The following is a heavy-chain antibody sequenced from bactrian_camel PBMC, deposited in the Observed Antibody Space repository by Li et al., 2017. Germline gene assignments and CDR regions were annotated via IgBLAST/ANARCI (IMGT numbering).Heavy chain of an antibody. V-gene: IGHV3S1*01. CDR3: AARRVGSNDCHRDSWSAGSSAVKGTMYY. D-gene: IGHD5*01. CDR1: GPTYERGC. CDR2: VEADGTA. Sequence: HVQLVESGGGSVQAGGSLSLTCTASGPTYERGCMAWLRQAPGKEREGVAVVEADGTAYHADSVKGRFTISQDSVKNVVNLEMADVKSDDTAVYYCAARRVGSNDCHRDSWSAGSSAVKGTMYYWGRGTQVTVSS. J-gene: IGHJ4*01.